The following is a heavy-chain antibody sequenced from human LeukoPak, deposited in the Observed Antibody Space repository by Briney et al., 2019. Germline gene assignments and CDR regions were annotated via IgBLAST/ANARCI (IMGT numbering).Heavy chain of an antibody. V-gene: IGHV5-51*01. J-gene: IGHJ4*02. Sequence: GESLKISCKGSGYSFTSYWIGWVRQMPGKGLEWMGIIYPGDSDTRYSPSFQGQVTISADKSISTAYLQWSSLKASDTAMYYCARQGGRVLWFGELLGHFDYWGQGTLVTVSS. CDR3: ARQGGRVLWFGELLGHFDY. D-gene: IGHD3-10*01. CDR2: IYPGDSDT. CDR1: GYSFTSYW.